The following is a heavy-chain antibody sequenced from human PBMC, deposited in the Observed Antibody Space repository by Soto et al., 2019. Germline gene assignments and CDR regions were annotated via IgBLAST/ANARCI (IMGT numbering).Heavy chain of an antibody. CDR3: AREHSSSWYGKDYYYYYGMDV. D-gene: IGHD6-13*01. Sequence: SEPLALTCAVYVGSFSGYYWSWIRQPPVKVLEWIGVINHSGSTNYNPSLKSRVTISVDTSKNQFSLKLSSVTAADTAVYYCAREHSSSWYGKDYYYYYGMDVWGQGTTVTVSS. V-gene: IGHV4-34*09. CDR1: VGSFSGYY. CDR2: INHSGST. J-gene: IGHJ6*02.